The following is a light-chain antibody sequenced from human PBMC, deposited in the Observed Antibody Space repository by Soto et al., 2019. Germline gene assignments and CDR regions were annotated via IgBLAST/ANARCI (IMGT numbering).Light chain of an antibody. CDR2: YVS. V-gene: IGKV1-27*01. CDR1: QDIGQY. CDR3: LKYTKDSPGT. Sequence: DIPMTQSPSSLSASVGDRVTLTCRASQDIGQYLAWYQQRPGKVPKLLIYYVSNLQSGVPSRFSGSGYGTEFSLSISSLQPEDVATYYCLKYTKDSPGTFGQGTKVEI. J-gene: IGKJ1*01.